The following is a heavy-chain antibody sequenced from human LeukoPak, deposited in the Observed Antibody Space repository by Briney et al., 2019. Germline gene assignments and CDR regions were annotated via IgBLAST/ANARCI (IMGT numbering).Heavy chain of an antibody. CDR1: GGSISSGGYY. D-gene: IGHD5-18*01. CDR3: ARRGYSYGYGGFGGVNWFDP. Sequence: PSQTLSLTCTVSGGSISSGGYYWSWIRQHPGKGLEWIGYICYSGSTYYNPSLKSRVTISVDTSKNQFSLKLSSVTAADTAVNYCARRGYSYGYGGFGGVNWFDPWGQGTLVTVSS. CDR2: ICYSGST. V-gene: IGHV4-31*03. J-gene: IGHJ5*02.